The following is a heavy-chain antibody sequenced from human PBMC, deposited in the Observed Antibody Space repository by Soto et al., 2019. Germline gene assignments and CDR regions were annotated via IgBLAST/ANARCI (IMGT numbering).Heavy chain of an antibody. D-gene: IGHD3-10*01. CDR3: AREFSFGERSFDY. CDR2: ISASNGNT. J-gene: IGHJ4*02. Sequence: QVQLVQSGAEVKKPGASVKVSCKASGDTFTRYGISWVRQAPGQGLEWKGWISASNGNTNHAPKFQGSLTITTDTSTSTAYMELRSLRSDDTAVYYCAREFSFGERSFDYWGQGALVTVSS. V-gene: IGHV1-18*01. CDR1: GDTFTRYG.